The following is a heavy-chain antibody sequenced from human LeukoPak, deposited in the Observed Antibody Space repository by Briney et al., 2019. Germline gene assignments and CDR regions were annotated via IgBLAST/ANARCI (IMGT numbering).Heavy chain of an antibody. J-gene: IGHJ6*04. CDR2: INHSGST. V-gene: IGHV4-34*01. CDR1: GGSFSGYY. Sequence: SETLSLTCAVYGGSFSGYYWSWIRQPPGKGLEWIGEINHSGSTNYNPSLKSRVTISVDKSKNQFSLKLSSVTAADTAVYYCARGYYYGSGSYPLDVWGKGTTVTVSS. D-gene: IGHD3-10*01. CDR3: ARGYYYGSGSYPLDV.